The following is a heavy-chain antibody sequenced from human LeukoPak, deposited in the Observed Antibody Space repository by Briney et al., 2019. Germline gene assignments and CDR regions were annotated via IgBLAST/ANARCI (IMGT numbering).Heavy chain of an antibody. D-gene: IGHD3-10*01. CDR2: ISISSTYS. Sequence: GGSLRLSCEASGFTFSSYSMSWLRRTPGKGLEWLSYISISSTYSHYADSVKGRFTISRDNAKKSLFLQMNSLRADDTAVYYCARGGGDVAMVRGVMVLDYWGQGTLVTVSS. CDR3: ARGGGDVAMVRGVMVLDY. CDR1: GFTFSSYS. J-gene: IGHJ4*02. V-gene: IGHV3-21*05.